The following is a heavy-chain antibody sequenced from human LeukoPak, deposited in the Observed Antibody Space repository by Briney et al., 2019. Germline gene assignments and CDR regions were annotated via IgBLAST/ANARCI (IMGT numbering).Heavy chain of an antibody. CDR2: IYSSGGT. D-gene: IGHD6-6*01. CDR1: GGSISSYY. J-gene: IGHJ4*02. V-gene: IGHV4-59*01. CDR3: ARVPYGGSASLFDY. Sequence: SETLSLTCTVSGGSISSYYWSGLRQPPGKGLEWIGYIYSSGGTNYNPSLKSRVTISVDTSKNQFSLKLSSVTAADTAYYYCARVPYGGSASLFDYWGQGTLVTVSS.